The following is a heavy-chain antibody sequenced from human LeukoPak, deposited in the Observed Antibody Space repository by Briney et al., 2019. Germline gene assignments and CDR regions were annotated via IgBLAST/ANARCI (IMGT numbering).Heavy chain of an antibody. J-gene: IGHJ4*02. V-gene: IGHV1-58*02. CDR1: GFTFTSSA. CDR2: IVVGSGNT. D-gene: IGHD3-3*01. CDR3: ARVHDFWSGYYSFDY. Sequence: ASVKVSCKASGFTFTSSAMQWVRRARGQRREWIGWIVVGSGNTTYAHTFDERVTITRDMSTSKDYLQLRSLRSEDTAVYYCARVHDFWSGYYSFDYWGQGTLVTVSS.